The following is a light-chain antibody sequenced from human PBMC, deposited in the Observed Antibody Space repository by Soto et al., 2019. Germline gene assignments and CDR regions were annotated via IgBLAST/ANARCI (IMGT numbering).Light chain of an antibody. V-gene: IGKV3-20*01. CDR3: QQYGSLTPVK. J-gene: IGKJ1*01. CDR1: QSVSSNY. Sequence: ESVLTEYPGTLSLSPGERATLSCRAIQSVSSNYLAWYQQKPGQAPRLLIYGASTRASGIPDRFSGSGSGTDFTLTISRLEPEDFAVYYCQQYGSLTPVKFGQGSKVDIK. CDR2: GAS.